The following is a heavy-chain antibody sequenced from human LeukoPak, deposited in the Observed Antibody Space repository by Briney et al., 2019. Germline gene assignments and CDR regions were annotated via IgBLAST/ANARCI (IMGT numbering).Heavy chain of an antibody. CDR1: GFTFGSYS. Sequence: GGSLRLSCAASGFTFGSYSMNWVRQVPGKGLQWVSSISSTSSYIYYADSVKGRFTVSRDNAKNSLSLQMNSLGAEDTAEYYCARCYASGSYGIDYWGQGTLVTVSS. D-gene: IGHD3-10*01. CDR3: ARCYASGSYGIDY. J-gene: IGHJ4*02. CDR2: ISSTSSYI. V-gene: IGHV3-21*01.